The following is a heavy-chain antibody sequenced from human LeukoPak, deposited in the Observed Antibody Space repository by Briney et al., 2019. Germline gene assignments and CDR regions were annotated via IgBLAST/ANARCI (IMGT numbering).Heavy chain of an antibody. D-gene: IGHD1-1*01. J-gene: IGHJ5*02. CDR1: GGSISSNNW. CDR3: ARDQTGLYNWFDP. Sequence: SGTLSLTCAVSGGSISSNNWWSWVRQPPGKGLEWIGEIYHSGSTNYNPSLKGRVTISVDKSKNQFSLKLSSVTAADTAVYYCARDQTGLYNWFDPWGQGILVTVSS. V-gene: IGHV4-4*02. CDR2: IYHSGST.